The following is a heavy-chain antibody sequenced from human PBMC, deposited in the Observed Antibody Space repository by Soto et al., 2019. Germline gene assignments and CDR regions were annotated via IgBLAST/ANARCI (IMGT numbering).Heavy chain of an antibody. CDR3: ARGGDYDSSGYKRNYFDY. CDR1: GYSFTSYW. D-gene: IGHD3-22*01. J-gene: IGHJ4*01. CDR2: IYPGDSDT. V-gene: IGHV5-51*01. Sequence: GESLKISCKGSGYSFTSYWIGWVRQMPGKGLEWMGIIYPGDSDTRYSPSFQGQVTISADKSISTAYLQWSSLKASDTAMYYCARGGDYDSSGYKRNYFDYWGHGTLVTVSS.